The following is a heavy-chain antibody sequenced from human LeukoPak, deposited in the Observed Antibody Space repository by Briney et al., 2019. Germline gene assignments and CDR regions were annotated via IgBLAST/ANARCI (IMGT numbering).Heavy chain of an antibody. D-gene: IGHD1-1*01. Sequence: GSLRLSCAASGFTFNTYWMHWVRQSPGEGLVWVSRINSDGSSTTYADSVKGRFTISRDNAKNTVYLQMNSLRDEDTAVYYCTKGGTVGFDSWGQGTVVTVSS. CDR1: GFTFNTYW. J-gene: IGHJ4*02. CDR3: TKGGTVGFDS. V-gene: IGHV3-74*01. CDR2: INSDGSST.